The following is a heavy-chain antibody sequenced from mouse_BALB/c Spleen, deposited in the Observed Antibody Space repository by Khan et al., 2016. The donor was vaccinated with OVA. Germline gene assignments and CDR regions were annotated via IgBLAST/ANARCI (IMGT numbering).Heavy chain of an antibody. D-gene: IGHD2-4*01. CDR2: IWSGGST. V-gene: IGHV2-2*02. Sequence: QVRLQQSGPGLVQPSQSLSITCTVSGFSLTSYGVHWVRQSPGKGLEWLGVIWSGGSTDYNAAFISRLSISKDNSKSQVFFKLNNLQANDTAIYYCARNYDYGEGLSYWGQGTLVTVSA. J-gene: IGHJ3*01. CDR3: ARNYDYGEGLSY. CDR1: GFSLTSYG.